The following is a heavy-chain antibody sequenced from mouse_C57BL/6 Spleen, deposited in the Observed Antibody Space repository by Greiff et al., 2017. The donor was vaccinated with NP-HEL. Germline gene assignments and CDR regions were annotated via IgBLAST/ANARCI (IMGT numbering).Heavy chain of an antibody. J-gene: IGHJ1*03. CDR2: IWTGGGT. V-gene: IGHV2-9-1*01. D-gene: IGHD2-4*01. CDR3: ARKTYYDYDGEVGWYFDV. Sequence: VQLQQSGPGLVAPSQSLSITCTVSGFSLTSYAISWVRQPPGKGLEWLGVIWTGGGTNYNFALKSRLSISKDNSKSQVFLKMNSLQTDDTARYYCARKTYYDYDGEVGWYFDVWGTGTTVTVSS. CDR1: GFSLTSYA.